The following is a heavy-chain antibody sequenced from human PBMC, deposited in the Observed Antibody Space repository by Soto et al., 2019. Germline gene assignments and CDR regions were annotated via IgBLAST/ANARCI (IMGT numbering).Heavy chain of an antibody. CDR2: IYWDDDK. J-gene: IGHJ5*02. V-gene: IGHV2-5*02. CDR1: GFSLSTSGVG. Sequence: SGPTLVNPTQTLTLTCTFSGFSLSTSGVGAGWIRQPPGKALEWLALIYWDDDKRYSPSLKSRLTITKDTSKNQVVLTMTNMEPLDKATFFFAHRPIGSGGYSPPPWFDPWGQGTLVTVSS. D-gene: IGHD3-10*01. CDR3: AHRPIGSGGYSPPPWFDP.